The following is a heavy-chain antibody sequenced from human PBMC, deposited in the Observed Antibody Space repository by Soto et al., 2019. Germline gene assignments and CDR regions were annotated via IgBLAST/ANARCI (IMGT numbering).Heavy chain of an antibody. CDR2: IYHSGSA. Sequence: TLSLTCTVSGGSISTPGFYWNWLRQHPGKGLEWIGYIYHSGSAYYNPSLKSRVTISVDTSQNQFSLTVSSVTAADTAVYYCARDGGGYNPFDNWGQGTLVTAPQ. V-gene: IGHV4-31*03. CDR1: GGSISTPGFY. J-gene: IGHJ4*02. D-gene: IGHD5-12*01. CDR3: ARDGGGYNPFDN.